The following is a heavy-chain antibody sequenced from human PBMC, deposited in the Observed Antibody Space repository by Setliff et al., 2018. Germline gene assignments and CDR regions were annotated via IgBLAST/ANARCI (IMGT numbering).Heavy chain of an antibody. V-gene: IGHV4-34*01. Sequence: PSETLSLTCAVYGGSFSGYYWSWIRQPPEKGLEWIGEISHSGNTNYNPSLKSRVTISLDTSKNQFSLQLSSVTAADTAVYYCARDGLGAFSLRSMDVWGKGTTVTVSS. CDR1: GGSFSGYY. CDR3: ARDGLGAFSLRSMDV. J-gene: IGHJ6*04. D-gene: IGHD3-3*02. CDR2: ISHSGNT.